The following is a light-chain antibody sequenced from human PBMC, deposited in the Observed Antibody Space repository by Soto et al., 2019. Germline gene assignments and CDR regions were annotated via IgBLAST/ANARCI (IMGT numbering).Light chain of an antibody. CDR1: QDISNL. V-gene: IGKV1-33*01. CDR2: DAS. Sequence: DIQMTQSPSSLSASVGDRVTITCQASQDISNLLNWYQQKPGKAPKLLIYDASNLETGVPSRFSGGGSGTDFTFTISSLQPEDIATYYCQQYDNLRVTFGPGTKVDIK. CDR3: QQYDNLRVT. J-gene: IGKJ3*01.